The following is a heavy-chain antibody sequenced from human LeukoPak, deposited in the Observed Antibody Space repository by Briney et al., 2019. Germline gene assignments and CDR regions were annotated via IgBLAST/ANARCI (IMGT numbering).Heavy chain of an antibody. Sequence: GGSLRLSCVASGFTFSSFEMNWVRQAPGKGLEWVSYISSSGTTISYADSVKGRFTISRDNANNSLYLQMNSLRVEDTAFYHCASYGSANLWRQGTLVTVSS. CDR3: ASYGSANL. J-gene: IGHJ5*02. CDR1: GFTFSSFE. D-gene: IGHD3-10*01. V-gene: IGHV3-48*03. CDR2: ISSSGTTI.